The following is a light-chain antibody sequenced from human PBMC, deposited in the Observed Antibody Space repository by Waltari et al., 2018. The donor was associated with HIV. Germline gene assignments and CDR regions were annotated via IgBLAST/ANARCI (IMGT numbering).Light chain of an antibody. CDR1: QRISSY. CDR2: ATT. V-gene: IGKV1-39*01. Sequence: DIRLTQSPSPLSASLGARVTIPCRASQRISSYLNWYQQRPGKAPNLLIYATTALQIGVPSRFSGSGSGTEFTLTISSLQPEDFATYYCHQSYSTPYTFGQGTKLEI. CDR3: HQSYSTPYT. J-gene: IGKJ2*01.